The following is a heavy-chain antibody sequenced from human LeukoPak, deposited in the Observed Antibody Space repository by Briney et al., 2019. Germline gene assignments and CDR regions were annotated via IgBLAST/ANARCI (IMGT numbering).Heavy chain of an antibody. CDR1: GFTFSSYS. CDR2: ISDGGSDT. D-gene: IGHD4-17*01. CDR3: AKALYGDYGRFDY. V-gene: IGHV3-23*01. J-gene: IGHJ4*02. Sequence: GGSLRLSCAASGFTFSSYSMNWVRQAPGKGLDWVSTISDGGSDTHYADSVKGRFTISRDNSKNTVYLQINSLRAEDTAVYYCAKALYGDYGRFDYWGQGTLVTVSS.